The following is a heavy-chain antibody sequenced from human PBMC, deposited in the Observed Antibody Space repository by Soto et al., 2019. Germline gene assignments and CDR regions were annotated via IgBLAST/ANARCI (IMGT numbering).Heavy chain of an antibody. CDR2: IYNSAST. CDR3: GRVVIAASAHPDFDY. Sequence: QLQLQESGPGLVKPSVTLSLTCTVSGGSVNSTNYYWGWIRQPAGKGLEWIGSIYNSASTYYNPSLKSLVTITVDTSKNLSSLNLNAVTAADTAMYYCGRVVIAASAHPDFDYWGQGTLVTVSS. D-gene: IGHD2-15*01. CDR1: GGSVNSTNYY. V-gene: IGHV4-39*01. J-gene: IGHJ4*02.